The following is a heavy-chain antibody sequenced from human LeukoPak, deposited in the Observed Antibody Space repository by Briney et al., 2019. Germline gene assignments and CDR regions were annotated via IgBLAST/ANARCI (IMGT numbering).Heavy chain of an antibody. CDR2: IYYSGST. Sequence: SETLSLTCTVSGGSISSYYWSWIRQPPGKGLEWIGYIYYSGSTNYNPSLKSRVTISVDTSKNQFSLKLSSATAADTAVYYCARSRVAAAAGPSADFQHWGQGTLVTVSS. CDR1: GGSISSYY. V-gene: IGHV4-59*01. D-gene: IGHD6-13*01. J-gene: IGHJ1*01. CDR3: ARSRVAAAAGPSADFQH.